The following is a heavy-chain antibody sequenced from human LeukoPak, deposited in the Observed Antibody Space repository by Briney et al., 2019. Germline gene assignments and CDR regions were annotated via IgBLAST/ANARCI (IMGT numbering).Heavy chain of an antibody. CDR2: YFDTGST. Sequence: SETLSLTCNVSGASFESHYWTWIRQTPDKRLEWIGYYFDTGSTDYNPSLKSRVTKSVDRSKNQFFLSLKSVTAADTAVYYCVRTGWELLTTWGPGTPVTVSS. J-gene: IGHJ4*02. CDR1: GASFESHY. CDR3: VRTGWELLTT. V-gene: IGHV4-59*11. D-gene: IGHD4-23*01.